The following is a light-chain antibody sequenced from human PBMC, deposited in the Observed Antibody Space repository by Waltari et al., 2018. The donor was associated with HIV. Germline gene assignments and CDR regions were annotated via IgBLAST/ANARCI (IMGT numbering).Light chain of an antibody. Sequence: QSVLTQPPSASGTPGQRVTISCSGSSSNVHWYKTFPGTAPKLLIYRNNQRPSGVPDRFSGSKSGTSASLAISGLRSEDEADYYCAAWGDNLSGPVLFGGGTKLTVL. CDR2: RNN. J-gene: IGLJ2*01. V-gene: IGLV1-47*01. CDR3: AAWGDNLSGPVL. CDR1: SSN.